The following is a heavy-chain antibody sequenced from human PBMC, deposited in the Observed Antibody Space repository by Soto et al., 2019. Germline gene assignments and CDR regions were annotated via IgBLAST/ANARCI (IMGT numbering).Heavy chain of an antibody. V-gene: IGHV3-20*04. D-gene: IGHD6-19*01. CDR2: INWNGGST. CDR1: GFTFDDYG. CDR3: ARLYSSGWYGPGRY. Sequence: EVQLVESGGGVVRPGGSLRLSCAASGFTFDDYGMSWVRQAPGKGLEGGSGINWNGGSTGYADSVKGRFTISRDNAKNSRYLQMNSLRAGATALYYCARLYSSGWYGPGRYWGQGTLVTVSS. J-gene: IGHJ4*02.